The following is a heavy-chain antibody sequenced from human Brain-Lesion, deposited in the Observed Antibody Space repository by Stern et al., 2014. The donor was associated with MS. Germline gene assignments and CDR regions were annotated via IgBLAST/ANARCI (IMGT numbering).Heavy chain of an antibody. CDR3: ARRGDSSSSGFDY. CDR1: GYRFTSNW. Sequence: VQLLASGAEVKNPGESLKISCKGSGYRFTSNWIGWGRQMPGKGLEWMGIIWPGDSDTRYSPSFQGQVTISADKSISTAYLQWSGLQASDTAMYYCARRGDSSSSGFDYWGQGTLVIVSS. V-gene: IGHV5-51*01. J-gene: IGHJ4*02. D-gene: IGHD6-6*01. CDR2: IWPGDSDT.